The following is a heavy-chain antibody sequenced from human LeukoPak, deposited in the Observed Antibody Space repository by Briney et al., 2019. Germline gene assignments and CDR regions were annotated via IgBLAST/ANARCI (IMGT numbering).Heavy chain of an antibody. J-gene: IGHJ4*02. CDR2: VSYDGNTK. D-gene: IGHD5-18*01. CDR3: AKDFTGGSTYGYSDY. V-gene: IGHV3-30*04. Sequence: GGSLRLSCAASGFPFTSYAIHWVRQPSGKGLEWVAVVSYDGNTKYYADSVKGRFTISRDNSKKTVYLQMNSLGAEDTAVYFCAKDFTGGSTYGYSDYWRQGILVTVSS. CDR1: GFPFTSYA.